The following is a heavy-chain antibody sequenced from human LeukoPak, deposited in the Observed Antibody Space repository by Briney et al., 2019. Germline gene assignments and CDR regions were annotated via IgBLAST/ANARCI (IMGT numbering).Heavy chain of an antibody. V-gene: IGHV4-30-2*01. CDR2: IYHSGST. CDR1: GGSISSGGYS. Sequence: SQTLSLTCAVSGGSISSGGYSWSWIRQPPGKGLEWIGYIYHSGSTYYNPPLKSRVTISVDRSKNQFSLKLSSVTAADTAVYYCARDRGICYFDYWGQGTLVTVSS. CDR3: ARDRGICYFDY. J-gene: IGHJ4*02.